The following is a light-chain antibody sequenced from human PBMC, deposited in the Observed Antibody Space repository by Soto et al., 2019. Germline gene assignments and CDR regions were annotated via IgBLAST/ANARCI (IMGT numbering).Light chain of an antibody. J-gene: IGKJ5*01. CDR3: QQYGTSVPIT. Sequence: VLTQSPGTLSLSPGERATLSCRASQSIGSSYLAWYQQKPGQAPRLLIYGASSRATGIPDRFSGSGSGTDFTLTISRLEPEDFAVYYCQQYGTSVPITFGQGTRLEIK. CDR2: GAS. CDR1: QSIGSSY. V-gene: IGKV3-20*01.